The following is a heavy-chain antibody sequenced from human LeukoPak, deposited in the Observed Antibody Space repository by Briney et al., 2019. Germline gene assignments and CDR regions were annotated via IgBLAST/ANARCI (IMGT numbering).Heavy chain of an antibody. D-gene: IGHD3-10*01. Sequence: GSSVKVSCKASGGTFSSYAISWVRQAPGQGLEWMGGIIPIFGTANYAQKFQGRVTITADKSTSTAYMELSSLRSEDTAVYYCAKDWVTMVRGVLDYWGQGTLVTVSS. V-gene: IGHV1-69*06. J-gene: IGHJ4*02. CDR2: IIPIFGTA. CDR1: GGTFSSYA. CDR3: AKDWVTMVRGVLDY.